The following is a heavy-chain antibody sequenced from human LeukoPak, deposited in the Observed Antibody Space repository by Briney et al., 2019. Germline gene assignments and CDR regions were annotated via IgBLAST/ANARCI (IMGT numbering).Heavy chain of an antibody. CDR2: ISYSGNT. CDR3: ARHSGYSSGPDFDY. V-gene: IGHV4-59*08. Sequence: SETLSLTCTVSGGSISSYSWIWIRQPPGKGLEWIGYISYSGNTNYNPSLMRRVTISVDTSKSQFSLNLTSVTAADTAVYFCARHSGYSSGPDFDYWGQGTLVTVSS. D-gene: IGHD6-19*01. J-gene: IGHJ4*02. CDR1: GGSISSYS.